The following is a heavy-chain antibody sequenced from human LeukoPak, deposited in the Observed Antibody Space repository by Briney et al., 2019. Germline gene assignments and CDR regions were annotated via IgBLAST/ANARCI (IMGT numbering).Heavy chain of an antibody. Sequence: GGSLRLSCAASGFTFSNAWMSWVRQAPGKGLEWVGRIKSKTDGGTTDYAAPVKGRFTISRDDSKNTLYLQMNSLKTEDTAVYYCTTQTVYSSGWLGYYYYYMDVWGKGTTVTVSS. CDR2: IKSKTDGGTT. V-gene: IGHV3-15*01. CDR3: TTQTVYSSGWLGYYYYYMDV. D-gene: IGHD6-19*01. J-gene: IGHJ6*03. CDR1: GFTFSNAW.